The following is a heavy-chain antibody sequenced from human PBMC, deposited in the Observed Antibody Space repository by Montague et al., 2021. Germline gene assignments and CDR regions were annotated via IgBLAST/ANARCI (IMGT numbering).Heavy chain of an antibody. CDR2: INHSGDA. Sequence: SESLSLTCGVYGGPFSGYFWTWIRQPPGKGLEWVGEINHSGDANYNPSLESRVTMTVDTSKRQFSLRPTSLTAADTAIYYCARDTWFRENLSSLYYYGIDVWGQGTTVTVSS. CDR3: ARDTWFRENLSSLYYYGIDV. CDR1: GGPFSGYF. V-gene: IGHV4-34*01. D-gene: IGHD3-10*01. J-gene: IGHJ6*02.